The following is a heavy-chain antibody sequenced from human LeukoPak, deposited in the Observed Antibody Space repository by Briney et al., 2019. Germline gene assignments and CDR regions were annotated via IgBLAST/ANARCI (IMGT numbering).Heavy chain of an antibody. Sequence: SETLSLTCTVSGGSISSYYWSWIRQPPGKGLEWIGYIYYSGSTNYNPSLKSRVTISVDTSKNQFSLKLSSVTAADTAVYYCARAPYYYDSSGYYRLLAFDYWGQGTLVTVSS. CDR1: GGSISSYY. V-gene: IGHV4-59*01. D-gene: IGHD3-22*01. J-gene: IGHJ4*02. CDR2: IYYSGST. CDR3: ARAPYYYDSSGYYRLLAFDY.